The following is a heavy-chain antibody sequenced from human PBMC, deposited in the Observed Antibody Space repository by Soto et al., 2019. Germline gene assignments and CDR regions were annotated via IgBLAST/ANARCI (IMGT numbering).Heavy chain of an antibody. J-gene: IGHJ5*02. V-gene: IGHV3-15*07. CDR2: IKSKNDGETT. Sequence: GGALRLSCAASGFTFYTAWLNWVRQAPGKGLEWVGHIKSKNDGETTDYAAPVKGRFTISRDDSINTLYLQMNSLKTDDTAVYYCVTDTRGSWRQGTLVTVSS. D-gene: IGHD3-10*01. CDR1: GFTFYTAW. CDR3: VTDTRGS.